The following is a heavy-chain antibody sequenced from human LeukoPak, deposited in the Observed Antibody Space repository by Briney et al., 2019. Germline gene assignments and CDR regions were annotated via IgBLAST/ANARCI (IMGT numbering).Heavy chain of an antibody. J-gene: IGHJ5*02. CDR3: AREKYDYVWGSYRSNWFDP. V-gene: IGHV3-74*01. CDR1: GFTFSNYW. Sequence: GGSLRLSCAASGFTFSNYWMHWVRQAPGKGLVWVSRINSDGSNTIYADSVKGRFTISRDNAKNSLYLQTNSLRAEDTAVYYCAREKYDYVWGSYRSNWFDPWGQGTLVTVSS. D-gene: IGHD3-16*02. CDR2: INSDGSNT.